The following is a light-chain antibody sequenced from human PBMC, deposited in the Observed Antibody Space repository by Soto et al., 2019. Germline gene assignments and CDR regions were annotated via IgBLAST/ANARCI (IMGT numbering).Light chain of an antibody. V-gene: IGKV1-5*01. CDR2: DAS. CDR3: QQYMSYS. Sequence: DIQMTQSPSTLSASVGDRVTITCRASKNINTWVAWYQQKPGKAPKLLIYDASSLESGVPSRVSGSGSGTEFTLTISSLQPDDFATYYCQQYMSYSFGQGTKVDIK. J-gene: IGKJ1*01. CDR1: KNINTW.